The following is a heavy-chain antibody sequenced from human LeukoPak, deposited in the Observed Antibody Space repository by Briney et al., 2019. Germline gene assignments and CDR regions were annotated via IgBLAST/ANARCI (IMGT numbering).Heavy chain of an antibody. V-gene: IGHV1-18*01. CDR3: ARVDIVVVPAAMVTYYGMDV. Sequence: ASVKGSCKASGYTFTSYGISWVRQAPGQGLEWMGWISAYNGNTNYAQKLQGRVTMTTDTSTSTAYMELRSLRSDDTAVYYCARVDIVVVPAAMVTYYGMDVWGRGTTVTVSS. D-gene: IGHD2-2*03. CDR2: ISAYNGNT. CDR1: GYTFTSYG. J-gene: IGHJ6*02.